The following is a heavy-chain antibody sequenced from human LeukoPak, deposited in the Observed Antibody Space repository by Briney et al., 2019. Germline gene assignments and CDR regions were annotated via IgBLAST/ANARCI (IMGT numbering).Heavy chain of an antibody. J-gene: IGHJ4*02. V-gene: IGHV1-2*02. D-gene: IGHD5-12*01. CDR2: INPNSGGI. CDR1: GYTFTGYY. Sequence: ASVKVSCKASGYTFTGYYIHWVRQAPGQGLEWMGCINPNSGGINYAQRFQGRVAMTRDTSISTAYMDLSSLRSDDTAVYYCAMVLADTSTLLVALDYWGQGTLVTVSS. CDR3: AMVLADTSTLLVALDY.